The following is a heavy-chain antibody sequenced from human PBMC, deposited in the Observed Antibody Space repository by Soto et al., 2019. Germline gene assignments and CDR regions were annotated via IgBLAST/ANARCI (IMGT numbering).Heavy chain of an antibody. D-gene: IGHD3-10*01. CDR1: GGSISDYY. V-gene: IGHV4-59*01. Sequence: PSETLSLTCTVSGGSISDYYWSWIRQPPGKRLQWIGYIYYSGSTNYNPSLKSRVTISVDTSKNQFSLKLSSVTAADTAVYYCARERNYYGSGRNWFDPWGQGTLVNRLL. CDR3: ARERNYYGSGRNWFDP. CDR2: IYYSGST. J-gene: IGHJ5*02.